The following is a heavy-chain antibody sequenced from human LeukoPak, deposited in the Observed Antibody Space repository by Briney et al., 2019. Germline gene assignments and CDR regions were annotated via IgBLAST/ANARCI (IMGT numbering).Heavy chain of an antibody. CDR1: GFTFSSFW. J-gene: IGHJ4*02. CDR2: IKEDGSDT. CDR3: AKDNYYDSSGYYAFDY. V-gene: IGHV3-7*03. D-gene: IGHD3-22*01. Sequence: GGSLKLSCETSGFTFSSFWMTWVRQAPGKGLGWVANIKEDGSDTYYVDSVKGRFTISRDNSKNTLYLQMNSLRAEDTAVYYYAKDNYYDSSGYYAFDYWGQGTLVTVSS.